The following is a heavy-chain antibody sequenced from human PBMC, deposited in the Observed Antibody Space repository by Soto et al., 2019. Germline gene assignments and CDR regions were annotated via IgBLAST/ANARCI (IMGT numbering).Heavy chain of an antibody. D-gene: IGHD3-22*01. Sequence: PGGSLRLSCAASGFTFTNYGMHWVRQAPGKGLEWVAVIWYDGSHESYADSVKGRFTISRDNSRSTLYLHMSSLRAEDTALYFCARNHNYPFFSGHYSGDGGLVSWRPGPLVTVPS. J-gene: IGHJ4*02. CDR1: GFTFTNYG. CDR3: ARNHNYPFFSGHYSGDGGLVS. CDR2: IWYDGSHE. V-gene: IGHV3-33*01.